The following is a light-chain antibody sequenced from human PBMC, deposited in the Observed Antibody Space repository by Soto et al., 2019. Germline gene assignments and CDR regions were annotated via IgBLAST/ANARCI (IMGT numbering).Light chain of an antibody. J-gene: IGLJ2*01. Sequence: QSAPTQPRSVSGSPGQSVTISCTGTSSDVGGYNYVSWYQQHPGKAPKLMIYDVSKRPSGVPDRFSGSKSGNTASLTISGLQTEDEADYYCCSYAGSLVVFGGGTKVTVL. CDR2: DVS. CDR1: SSDVGGYNY. V-gene: IGLV2-11*01. CDR3: CSYAGSLVV.